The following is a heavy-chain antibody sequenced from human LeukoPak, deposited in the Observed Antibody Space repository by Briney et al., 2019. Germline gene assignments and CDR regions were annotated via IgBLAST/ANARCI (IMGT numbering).Heavy chain of an antibody. CDR1: GGSFSGYY. Sequence: SETLSLTCAVYGGSFSGYYWSWIRQPPGKGLEWIGEINHSGSNNYNPSLKSRVTISVDTSKNQFSLKLSSVTAADTAVYYCARGDIVGVPAAIVLGAFDIWGQGTMVTVSS. V-gene: IGHV4-34*01. J-gene: IGHJ3*02. D-gene: IGHD2-2*01. CDR3: ARGDIVGVPAAIVLGAFDI. CDR2: INHSGSN.